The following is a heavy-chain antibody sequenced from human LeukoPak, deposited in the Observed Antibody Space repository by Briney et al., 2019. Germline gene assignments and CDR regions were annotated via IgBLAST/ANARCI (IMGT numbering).Heavy chain of an antibody. J-gene: IGHJ4*02. D-gene: IGHD3-22*01. CDR3: ARGLYYYDSSGVFDY. Sequence: ASVKVSCKASGYTFTSYGISWVRQAPGQGLEWMGWISAYNGNTNYAQKLQGRVTMTRNTSISTAYMELSSLRSEDTAVYYCARGLYYYDSSGVFDYWGQGTLVTVSS. CDR2: ISAYNGNT. V-gene: IGHV1-18*01. CDR1: GYTFTSYG.